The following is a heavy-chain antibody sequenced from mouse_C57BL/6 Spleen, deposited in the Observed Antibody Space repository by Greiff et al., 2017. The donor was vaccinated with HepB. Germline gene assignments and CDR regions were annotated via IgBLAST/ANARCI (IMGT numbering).Heavy chain of an antibody. CDR3: AKFYDGPFGY. J-gene: IGHJ2*01. CDR1: GFTFSSYA. Sequence: EVKLVESGGGLVKPGGSLKLSCAASGFTFSSYAMSWVRQTPEKRLEWVATISDGGSYIYYPDNVKGRFTISRDNAKNNLYLQMSHLKSEDTAMYYCAKFYDGPFGYRGQGTTLTVSS. V-gene: IGHV5-4*03. D-gene: IGHD2-3*01. CDR2: ISDGGSYI.